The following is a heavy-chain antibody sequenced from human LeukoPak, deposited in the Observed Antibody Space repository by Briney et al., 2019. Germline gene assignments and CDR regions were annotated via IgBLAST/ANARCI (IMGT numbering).Heavy chain of an antibody. CDR1: GFTFSSYS. J-gene: IGHJ4*02. Sequence: GGSLRLSCAASGFTFSSYSMNWVRQAPGKGLEWVSSISSSSSYIYYADSVKGRFTISRDNAKNSLYLQMNSLRAEDTAVYYCARDPHYDYVWGSSDHWGQGTLVTVSS. CDR3: ARDPHYDYVWGSSDH. CDR2: ISSSSSYI. D-gene: IGHD3-16*01. V-gene: IGHV3-21*01.